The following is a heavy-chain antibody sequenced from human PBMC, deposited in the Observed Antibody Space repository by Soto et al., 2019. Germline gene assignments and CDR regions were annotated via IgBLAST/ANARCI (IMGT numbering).Heavy chain of an antibody. CDR3: ARGKRSSGYYYLGGWFDP. D-gene: IGHD3-22*01. V-gene: IGHV1-18*04. CDR1: GYTFTSYG. CDR2: ISAYNGNT. J-gene: IGHJ5*02. Sequence: ASVKVSCKASGYTFTSYGISWVRQAPGQGLEWMGWISAYNGNTNYAQKLQGRVTMTTDTSTSTDYMELRSLRSDDTAVYYCARGKRSSGYYYLGGWFDPWGQGTLVTVSS.